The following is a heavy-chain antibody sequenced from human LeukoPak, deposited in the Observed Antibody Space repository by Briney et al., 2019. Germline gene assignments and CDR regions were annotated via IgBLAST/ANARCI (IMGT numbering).Heavy chain of an antibody. Sequence: SETLSLTCTVSGGSISSSSYYWGWIRQPPGKGLEWIGRIYYSGSTYYNPSLKSRVTISVDTSKNQFSLKLSSVTAADTAVYYCARRSYDFWSVYSYYMDVWGKGTAVSLSS. CDR1: GGSISSSSYY. J-gene: IGHJ6*03. V-gene: IGHV4-39*07. D-gene: IGHD3-3*01. CDR2: IYYSGST. CDR3: ARRSYDFWSVYSYYMDV.